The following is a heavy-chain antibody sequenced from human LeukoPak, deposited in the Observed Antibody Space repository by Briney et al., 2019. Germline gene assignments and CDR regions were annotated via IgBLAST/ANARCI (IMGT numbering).Heavy chain of an antibody. CDR3: AKGQYYDILTGYRH. J-gene: IGHJ4*02. CDR1: GFTFSSYA. V-gene: IGHV3-23*01. D-gene: IGHD3-9*01. Sequence: GGSLRLSCAASGFTFSSYAMSWVRQAPGKGLEWVSAISGTGFSTYYADSVKGRFTISRDNSKNTLYLQMNSLRAEDTAVYYCAKGQYYDILTGYRHWGQGSLVTVSS. CDR2: ISGTGFST.